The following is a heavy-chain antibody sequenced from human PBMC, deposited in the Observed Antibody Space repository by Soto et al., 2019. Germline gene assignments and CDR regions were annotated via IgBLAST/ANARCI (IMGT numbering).Heavy chain of an antibody. J-gene: IGHJ4*02. V-gene: IGHV4-34*01. Sequence: SETLSLTCAVYGASFSGYYWTWIRQPPGTGLEWIGEINHSGSTNYNPSLKSRVTISVDTSKNQFSLKLTSVTAVDTAVYYCARDKITGLFDYWGQGTLVTVSS. CDR1: GASFSGYY. CDR2: INHSGST. CDR3: ARDKITGLFDY. D-gene: IGHD2-8*02.